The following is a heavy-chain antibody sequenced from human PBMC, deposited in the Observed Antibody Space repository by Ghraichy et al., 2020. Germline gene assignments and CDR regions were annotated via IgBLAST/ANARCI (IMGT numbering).Heavy chain of an antibody. CDR3: ARRGSGHQLVFDY. Sequence: SETLSLTCTVSGGSINNYFWSWIRQSPGKGLEWIGYIYYSGRTDYNPSLQSRLTMSVDTSKNQFSLNPSSVTAADTAVYYCARRGSGHQLVFDYWGQGSLVTVSS. D-gene: IGHD6-13*01. CDR2: IYYSGRT. V-gene: IGHV4-59*08. CDR1: GGSINNYF. J-gene: IGHJ4*02.